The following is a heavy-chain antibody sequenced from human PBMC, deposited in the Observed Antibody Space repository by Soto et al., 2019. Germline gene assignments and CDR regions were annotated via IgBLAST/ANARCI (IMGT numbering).Heavy chain of an antibody. Sequence: HVQLVQSGAEVKKPGASVKVSCKASGYTFTSYDINWVRQATGQGLEWMGWMNPNSGNTGYAQKFQGRVTMTRITSIRTVSLELIRLRSQVTAVHYCASTFYGDNFDYWGQGTLVTVSS. CDR3: ASTFYGDNFDY. D-gene: IGHD4-17*01. CDR2: MNPNSGNT. CDR1: GYTFTSYD. J-gene: IGHJ4*02. V-gene: IGHV1-8*01.